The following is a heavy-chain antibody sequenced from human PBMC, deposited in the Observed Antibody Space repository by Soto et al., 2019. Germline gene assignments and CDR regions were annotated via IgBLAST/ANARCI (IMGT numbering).Heavy chain of an antibody. V-gene: IGHV1-69*06. Sequence: SVKVSGKASGGTFSSYAISWVRQAPGQGLEWMGGIIPIFGTANYAQKFQGRVTITADKSTSTAYMELSSLRSEDTAVYYCARENEHIVVVTAMDYYYYGMDVWGQGTTVTVSS. J-gene: IGHJ6*02. CDR1: GGTFSSYA. CDR3: ARENEHIVVVTAMDYYYYGMDV. D-gene: IGHD2-21*02. CDR2: IIPIFGTA.